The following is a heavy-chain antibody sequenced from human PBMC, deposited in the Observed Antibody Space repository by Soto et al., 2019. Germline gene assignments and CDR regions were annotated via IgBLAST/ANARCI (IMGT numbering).Heavy chain of an antibody. CDR2: IYSGGDT. CDR1: GFNVSTNY. Sequence: PGGSLRLSCAASGFNVSTNYMNWVRRAPGKGLEWVSVIYSGGDTYYADSVKGRFTISRDTSKNTLYLQMNSLRAEDTAVYYCASFCSSTSCYTGDLAYWGQGNLVNVSS. D-gene: IGHD2-2*02. CDR3: ASFCSSTSCYTGDLAY. J-gene: IGHJ4*02. V-gene: IGHV3-53*01.